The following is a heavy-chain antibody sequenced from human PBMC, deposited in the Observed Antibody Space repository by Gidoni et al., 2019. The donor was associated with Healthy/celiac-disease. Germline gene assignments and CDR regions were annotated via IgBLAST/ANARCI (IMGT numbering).Heavy chain of an antibody. CDR3: ARVNRGGFHFDY. V-gene: IGHV4-59*01. Sequence: QVQLQESGPGLVKPSETLSLTCTVSGGSISSYYWSWIRQPPGKGLEWIGYIYYSGSTNYNPSLKSRVTISVDTSKNQFSLKLSSVTAADTAVYYCARVNRGGFHFDYWGQGTLVTVSS. CDR2: IYYSGST. J-gene: IGHJ4*02. D-gene: IGHD3-16*01. CDR1: GGSISSYY.